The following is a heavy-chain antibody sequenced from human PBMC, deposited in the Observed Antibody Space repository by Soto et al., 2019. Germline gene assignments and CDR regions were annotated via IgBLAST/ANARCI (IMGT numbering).Heavy chain of an antibody. D-gene: IGHD3-10*01. Sequence: VHLVESGGDLVQPGGSLRLSCAISGFAVNNDYVSWVRQAPGKGLEWVSVISKDGSTVYADSVQGRFFVSRDATRNMVFLQMNSLRVEDTAVYHCTRDSSYYCSGRGVLDYWGQGTLVTVSS. J-gene: IGHJ4*02. CDR2: ISKDGST. V-gene: IGHV3-66*01. CDR1: GFAVNNDY. CDR3: TRDSSYYCSGRGVLDY.